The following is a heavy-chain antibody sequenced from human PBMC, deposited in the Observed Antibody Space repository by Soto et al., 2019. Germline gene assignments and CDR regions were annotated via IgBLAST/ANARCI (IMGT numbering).Heavy chain of an antibody. CDR1: GGTFSSYA. Sequence: QVQLVQSGAEVKKPGSSVKVSCKASGGTFSSYAISWVRQAPGQGLEWMGGIIPIFGTANYAQKFQGRVTITADESTSTAYMELSSLRSEDTAVYYCARVTLSLLVPQAISRGYYYYGMDVWGQGTTVTVSS. CDR3: ARVTLSLLVPQAISRGYYYYGMDV. CDR2: IIPIFGTA. J-gene: IGHJ6*02. V-gene: IGHV1-69*01. D-gene: IGHD2-2*01.